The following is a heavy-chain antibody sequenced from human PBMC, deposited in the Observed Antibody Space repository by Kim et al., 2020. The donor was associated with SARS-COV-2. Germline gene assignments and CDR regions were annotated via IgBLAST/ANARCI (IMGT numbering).Heavy chain of an antibody. J-gene: IGHJ6*02. D-gene: IGHD3-22*01. V-gene: IGHV3-23*01. Sequence: VKGRFTNARDNSKNALYLQMNSLRAEDTAVYYCAKRDSSGNTYYYYGMDVWGQGTTVTVSS. CDR3: AKRDSSGNTYYYYGMDV.